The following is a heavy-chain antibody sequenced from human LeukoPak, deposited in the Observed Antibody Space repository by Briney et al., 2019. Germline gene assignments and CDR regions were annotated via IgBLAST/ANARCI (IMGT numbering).Heavy chain of an antibody. D-gene: IGHD2-2*01. J-gene: IGHJ6*03. V-gene: IGHV3-21*01. CDR3: ARDRGAGVVVPSYYMDV. Sequence: GGSLRLSCAASGFTFSSYSMNWVRQAPGKGLEWVSSIRSSSSYIYYADSVKGRFTISRDNAKNSLYLQMNSLRAEDTAVYYCARDRGAGVVVPSYYMDVWGKGTTVTVSS. CDR2: IRSSSSYI. CDR1: GFTFSSYS.